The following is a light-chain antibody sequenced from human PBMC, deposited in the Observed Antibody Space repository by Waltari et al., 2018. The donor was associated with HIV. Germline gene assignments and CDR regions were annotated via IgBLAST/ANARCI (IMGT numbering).Light chain of an antibody. V-gene: IGLV2-23*02. CDR2: EVN. CDR3: CSYAGSSTHV. J-gene: IGLJ1*01. CDR1: NNVVGSYNL. Sequence: QSALTQPASVSGSPGQSITISCTGTNNVVGSYNLVSWYQQHPAKAPKLMIYEVNKRPSGVSNRFSGSKSVNTASLTISGLQAEDAADYYCCSYAGSSTHVFGTGTKVTVL.